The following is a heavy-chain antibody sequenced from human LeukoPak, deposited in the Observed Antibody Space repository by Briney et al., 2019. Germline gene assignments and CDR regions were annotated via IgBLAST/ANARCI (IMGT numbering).Heavy chain of an antibody. V-gene: IGHV3-9*01. D-gene: IGHD3-9*01. Sequence: GGSLRLSCAASGLTLDDYAMLWVRQAPGKGLEWVSGISWNSGRIGYADSVKGRFTISRDNAKNSLYLQVNSLRAEDTAFYYCAKVTSYDILTGSFDYWGQGTLVTVSS. CDR2: ISWNSGRI. CDR3: AKVTSYDILTGSFDY. CDR1: GLTLDDYA. J-gene: IGHJ4*02.